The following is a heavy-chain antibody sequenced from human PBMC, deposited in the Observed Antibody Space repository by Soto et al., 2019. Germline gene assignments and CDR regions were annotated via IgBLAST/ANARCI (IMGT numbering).Heavy chain of an antibody. CDR3: ARGDATKIVFTTYYAMDG. D-gene: IGHD3-10*01. CDR2: IIPVFGTA. Sequence: QVQLVQSGAEVKKPGSSVKVSCKASGGSLSNYGISWVRQAPGQGLEWMGGIIPVFGTANYAQKFQGRVTITADESTSIVYMDVTGLGSEDTAVYYCARGDATKIVFTTYYAMDGLGQGSTVNVAS. CDR1: GGSLSNYG. J-gene: IGHJ6*02. V-gene: IGHV1-69*12.